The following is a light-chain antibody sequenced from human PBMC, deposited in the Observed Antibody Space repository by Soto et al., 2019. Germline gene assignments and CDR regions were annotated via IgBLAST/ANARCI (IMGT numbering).Light chain of an antibody. CDR2: KAS. J-gene: IGKJ1*01. V-gene: IGKV1-5*03. CDR3: QHYSLYSPWT. CDR1: QSINRW. Sequence: DIPMTQSPSTLSASVGDIVTITCRASQSINRWLAWYQQKPGKAPKLVIYKASTLESGVPSRFGGSGAGTDFTLTITSLLPDDCSAYYCQHYSLYSPWTLDQGTMVDIK.